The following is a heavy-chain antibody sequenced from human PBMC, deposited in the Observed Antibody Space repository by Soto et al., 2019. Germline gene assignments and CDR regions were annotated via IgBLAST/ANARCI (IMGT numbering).Heavy chain of an antibody. CDR2: IDHSGST. D-gene: IGHD2-15*01. CDR3: AAIGELRWYPRSSGMDV. V-gene: IGHV4-34*01. Sequence: SETLSLTCAVYGGSFSAYYWSWIRQPPGKGLEWIGEIDHSGSTNYNPSLESRVTISVDTSKNQLSLKVSSVTAEDTAVYYCAAIGELRWYPRSSGMDVWGQGTTVTVSS. CDR1: GGSFSAYY. J-gene: IGHJ6*02.